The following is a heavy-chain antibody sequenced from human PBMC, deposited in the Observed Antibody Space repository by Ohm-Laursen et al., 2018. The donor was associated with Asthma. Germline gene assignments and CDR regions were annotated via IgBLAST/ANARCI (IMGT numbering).Heavy chain of an antibody. CDR3: AKDPGYNFQH. D-gene: IGHD2-15*01. CDR1: GFPFSAYS. J-gene: IGHJ1*01. Sequence: SLRLSCAASGFPFSAYSMNWVRQAPGKGLEWVSSISSSGSYIYYADLVKGRFTISRDNAKNTLYLQMNSLRAEDTAVYYCAKDPGYNFQHWGQGTLVTVSS. V-gene: IGHV3-21*04. CDR2: ISSSGSYI.